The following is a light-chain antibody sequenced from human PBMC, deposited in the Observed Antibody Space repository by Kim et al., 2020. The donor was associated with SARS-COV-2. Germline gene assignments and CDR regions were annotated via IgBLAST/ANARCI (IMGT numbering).Light chain of an antibody. Sequence: QSALTQPASVSWSPGQSITISCTGSTSDIGGYDYVSWYQQHPGKAPKLMIYGVTNRPSGVSNRFSASKSGSTASLTISGLQAEDEAHYYCSSYTSSSTRVFGGGTQLTVL. CDR1: TSDIGGYDY. CDR2: GVT. CDR3: SSYTSSSTRV. V-gene: IGLV2-14*01. J-gene: IGLJ3*02.